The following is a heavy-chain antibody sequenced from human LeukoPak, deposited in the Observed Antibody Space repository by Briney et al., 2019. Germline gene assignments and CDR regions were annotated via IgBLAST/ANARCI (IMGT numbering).Heavy chain of an antibody. D-gene: IGHD3-16*01. V-gene: IGHV1-18*01. CDR1: GYTFTSYG. CDR3: ARDGGRSDDLDY. J-gene: IGHJ4*02. Sequence: ASVKVSCKASGYTFTSYGISWVRQAPGQRLEWMGWISAYNGNTDYAQSLQGRVTMTIDTSTSTVYRELRSLRSDDTAVYYCARDGGRSDDLDYWGQGTLVTVSS. CDR2: ISAYNGNT.